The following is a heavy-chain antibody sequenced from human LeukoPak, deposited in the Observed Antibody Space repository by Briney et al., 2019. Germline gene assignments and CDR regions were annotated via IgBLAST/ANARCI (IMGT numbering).Heavy chain of an antibody. J-gene: IGHJ4*02. V-gene: IGHV4-34*01. CDR3: ARRYYGSGREGTFDY. CDR2: INHSGST. Sequence: SETLSLTCAVYGGSFSGYYWSWIRQPPGKGLEWIGEINHSGSTNYNPSLKSRVTISVDTSKNQFSLKLSSVTAADTAVYYCARRYYGSGREGTFDYWGQGTLVTVSS. CDR1: GGSFSGYY. D-gene: IGHD3-10*01.